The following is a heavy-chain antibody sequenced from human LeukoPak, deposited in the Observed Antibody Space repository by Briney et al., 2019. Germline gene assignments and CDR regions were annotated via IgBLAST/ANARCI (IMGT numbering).Heavy chain of an antibody. CDR3: ARESQFYLSGY. J-gene: IGHJ4*02. CDR1: GGSISSGDYY. CDR2: IYYSGST. Sequence: PSETLSLTRTVSGGSISSGDYYWSWIRQPPGKGLEWIGYIYYSGSTYYNPSLKSRVTISVDTSKNQFSLKLSSVTAADTAVYYCARESQFYLSGYWGQGTLVTVSS. V-gene: IGHV4-30-4*01. D-gene: IGHD5-24*01.